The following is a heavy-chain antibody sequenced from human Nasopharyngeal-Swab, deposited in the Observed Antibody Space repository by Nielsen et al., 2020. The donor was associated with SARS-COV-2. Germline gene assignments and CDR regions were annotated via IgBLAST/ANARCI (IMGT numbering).Heavy chain of an antibody. V-gene: IGHV5-51*01. D-gene: IGHD3-22*01. J-gene: IGHJ6*02. CDR2: MYPRDSDT. Sequence: GGSLRLSCKGSGYSFSSYWIGWVRQMPGKGLEWMGIMYPRDSDTRYSPSFQGQVTISADKSISTAYLQWSSLKASDTAMYYCARHPHYYDSSGYRGMDVWGQGTTVTVSS. CDR3: ARHPHYYDSSGYRGMDV. CDR1: GYSFSSYW.